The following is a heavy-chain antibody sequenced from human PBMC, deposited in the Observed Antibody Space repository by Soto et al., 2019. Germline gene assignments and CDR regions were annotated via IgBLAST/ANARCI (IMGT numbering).Heavy chain of an antibody. V-gene: IGHV3-23*01. J-gene: IGHJ6*02. CDR1: GFTFNSYA. CDR2: ISGTAVST. D-gene: IGHD1-26*01. CDR3: AKVEWELPTLYYGLDV. Sequence: PGGSLRLSCAASGFTFNSYAMTWVRQAPGKGLEWVSAISGTAVSTYYADSVKGRFTISRDNSKNTLYLQMNSLRADDTAVYHCAKVEWELPTLYYGLDVWGQGTTVTVS.